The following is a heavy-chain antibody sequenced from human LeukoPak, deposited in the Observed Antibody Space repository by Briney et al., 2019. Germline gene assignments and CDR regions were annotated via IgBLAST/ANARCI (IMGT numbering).Heavy chain of an antibody. V-gene: IGHV3-9*01. D-gene: IGHD5-24*01. Sequence: GRSLRLSCAASGFTFDDYAMHWVRQAPGKGLEWVSSISWNSGSIGYADSVKGRFAISRDNAKNSLYLQMNSLRAEDTALYYRAKDGGRMATTYYFDYWGQGTLVTVSS. J-gene: IGHJ4*02. CDR1: GFTFDDYA. CDR2: ISWNSGSI. CDR3: AKDGGRMATTYYFDY.